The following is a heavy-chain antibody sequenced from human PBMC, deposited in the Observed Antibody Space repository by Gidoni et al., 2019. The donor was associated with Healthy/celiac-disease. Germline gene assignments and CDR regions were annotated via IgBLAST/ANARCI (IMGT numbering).Heavy chain of an antibody. CDR2: IIPIFGTA. Sequence: QVQLVQSGAEVKKPGSSVKVSCKASGGPFSSYAISWVRQAPGQGLEWMGGIIPIFGTANYAQKFQGRVTITADESTSTAYMELSSLRSEDTAVYYCARLDYTILQGGFYYYYGMDVWGQGTTVTVSS. CDR3: ARLDYTILQGGFYYYYGMDV. V-gene: IGHV1-69*01. CDR1: GGPFSSYA. J-gene: IGHJ6*02. D-gene: IGHD3-3*01.